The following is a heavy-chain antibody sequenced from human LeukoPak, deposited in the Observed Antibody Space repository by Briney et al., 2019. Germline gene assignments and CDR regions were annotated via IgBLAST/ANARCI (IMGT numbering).Heavy chain of an antibody. J-gene: IGHJ6*03. CDR1: GGSVSSGGYY. V-gene: IGHV4-61*02. CDR2: IYSSGST. CDR3: ARVVVFGVVSSDYYYYYMDV. D-gene: IGHD3-3*01. Sequence: PSQTLSLTCTVSGGSVSSGGYYWSWVRQPAGKGLEWIGRIYSSGSTNYSPSLKSRVTMSVDTSKNQFSLKLSSVTAADTAVYYCARVVVFGVVSSDYYYYYMDVWGKGTTVTVSS.